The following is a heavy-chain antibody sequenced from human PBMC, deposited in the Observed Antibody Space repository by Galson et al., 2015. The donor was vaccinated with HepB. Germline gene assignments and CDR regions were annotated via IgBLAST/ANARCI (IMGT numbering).Heavy chain of an antibody. J-gene: IGHJ4*02. Sequence: SLRLSCAASGFTFSSYGMHWVRQAPGKGLEWVAVIWYDGSNKYYADSVKGRFTISRDNSKNTLYLQMNSLRAEDTAVYYCARSPNQYYYDNSGYFDYWGQGTLVTVSS. D-gene: IGHD3-22*01. CDR3: ARSPNQYYYDNSGYFDY. CDR1: GFTFSSYG. V-gene: IGHV3-33*08. CDR2: IWYDGSNK.